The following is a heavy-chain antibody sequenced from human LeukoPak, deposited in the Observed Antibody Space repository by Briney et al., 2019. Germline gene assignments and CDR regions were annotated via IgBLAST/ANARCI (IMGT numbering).Heavy chain of an antibody. CDR1: GFTFSSYG. J-gene: IGHJ4*02. V-gene: IGHV3-30*18. Sequence: PGGSLRLSCAASGFTFSSYGMHWVRQAPGRGLEWVAVISYDGSNKYYADSVKGRFTISRDNSKNTLYLQMNSLRAEDTAVYYCAKDQGLWFGELLTSPSDYWGQGTLVTVSS. CDR2: ISYDGSNK. CDR3: AKDQGLWFGELLTSPSDY. D-gene: IGHD3-10*01.